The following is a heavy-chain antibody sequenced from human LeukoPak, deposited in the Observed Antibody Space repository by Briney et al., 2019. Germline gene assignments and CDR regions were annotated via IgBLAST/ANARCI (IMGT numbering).Heavy chain of an antibody. CDR2: IYYSGST. CDR3: AITSSGSQYYYSMDV. J-gene: IGHJ6*02. D-gene: IGHD3-22*01. Sequence: SETLSLTCTVSGGSISSSSYYWGWIRQPPGKGREWIGSIYYSGSTYYNPSLKSRVTISVDTSKNQFSLKLSSVTAADTAVYYCAITSSGSQYYYSMDVWGQGTTVTVSS. V-gene: IGHV4-39*01. CDR1: GGSISSSSYY.